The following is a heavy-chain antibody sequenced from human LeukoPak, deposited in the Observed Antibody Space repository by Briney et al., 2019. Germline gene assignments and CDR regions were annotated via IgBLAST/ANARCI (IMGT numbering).Heavy chain of an antibody. V-gene: IGHV3-15*01. CDR3: TKTGRSSGWYY. D-gene: IGHD6-19*01. CDR2: IKSKTDGGTT. CDR1: GFTVSSNY. Sequence: GGSLRLSCAASGFTVSSNYMSWVRQAPGKGLEWVGRIKSKTDGGTTDYAAPVKGRFTISRDDSKNTLYLQMNSLKTEDTAVYYCTKTGRSSGWYYWGQGTLVTVSS. J-gene: IGHJ4*02.